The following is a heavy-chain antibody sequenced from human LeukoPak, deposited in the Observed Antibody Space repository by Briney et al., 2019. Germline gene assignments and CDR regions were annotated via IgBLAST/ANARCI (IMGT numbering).Heavy chain of an antibody. CDR3: ARGGVYCGGDCYSRGAAFDI. Sequence: GGSLRLSCAASGFTFSDYYMSWIRQAPGKGLEWVSYISSSGSTIYYEDSVKGRFTISRDNAKNSLYLQMNSLRAEDTAVYYCARGGVYCGGDCYSRGAAFDIWGQGTMVTVSS. CDR2: ISSSGSTI. V-gene: IGHV3-11*04. J-gene: IGHJ3*02. D-gene: IGHD2-21*02. CDR1: GFTFSDYY.